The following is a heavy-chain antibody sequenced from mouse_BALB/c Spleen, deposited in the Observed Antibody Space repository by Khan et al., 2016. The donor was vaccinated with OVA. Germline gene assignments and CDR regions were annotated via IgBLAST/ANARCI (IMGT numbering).Heavy chain of an antibody. D-gene: IGHD2-3*01. Sequence: EVQLQESGPGLVKPSQSLSLTCTVTGYSITSDYAWHWIRQFPGNKLEWMGYMSYSGSTSYNPSLKSRISITRDTSKNQFFLQLNSVTTEDTATYYCARDGSRYNYAMDYWGQGTAVTVSS. CDR3: ARDGSRYNYAMDY. V-gene: IGHV3-2*02. CDR1: GYSITSDYA. J-gene: IGHJ4*01. CDR2: MSYSGST.